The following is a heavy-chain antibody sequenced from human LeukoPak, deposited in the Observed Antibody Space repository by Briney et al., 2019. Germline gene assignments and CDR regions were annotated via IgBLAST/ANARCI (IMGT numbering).Heavy chain of an antibody. D-gene: IGHD6-19*01. J-gene: IGHJ6*02. CDR1: GYTFTSYG. CDR2: ISAYNGNT. V-gene: IGHV1-18*01. CDR3: ARDFGGWSDYYYYGMDV. Sequence: GASVKVSCKASGYTFTSYGISWVRQAPGQGLEWMGWISAYNGNTNYAQKLQGRVTMTTDTSTSTAYMELRSLRPDDTAVYYCARDFGGWSDYYYYGMDVWGQGTTVTVSS.